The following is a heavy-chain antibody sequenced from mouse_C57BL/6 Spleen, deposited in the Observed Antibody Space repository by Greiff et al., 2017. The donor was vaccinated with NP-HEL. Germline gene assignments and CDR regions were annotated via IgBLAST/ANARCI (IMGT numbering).Heavy chain of an antibody. D-gene: IGHD3-3*01. CDR1: GYAFSSYW. J-gene: IGHJ3*01. Sequence: QLQLKQSGAELVKPGASVKISCKASGYAFSSYWMNWVKQRPGKGLEWIGQIYPGDGDTNYNGKFKGKATLTADKSSSTAYMQLSSLTSEDSAVYFCARGGDRAWFAYWGQGTLVTVSA. CDR2: IYPGDGDT. V-gene: IGHV1-80*01. CDR3: ARGGDRAWFAY.